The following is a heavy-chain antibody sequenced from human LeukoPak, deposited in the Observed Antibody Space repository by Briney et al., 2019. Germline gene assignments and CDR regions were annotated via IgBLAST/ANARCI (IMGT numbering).Heavy chain of an antibody. V-gene: IGHV3-7*05. Sequence: PGGSLRLSCAASGFTFSNYWMNWVRQAPGKGLEWVANINRDGSEKYYADSVKGRFIVSRDNAKNSVYLQMNSLRAEDTAMYYCATDTGSYRGLESWGRGTLVTVCS. J-gene: IGHJ4*02. CDR3: ATDTGSYRGLES. CDR2: INRDGSEK. D-gene: IGHD3-16*02. CDR1: GFTFSNYW.